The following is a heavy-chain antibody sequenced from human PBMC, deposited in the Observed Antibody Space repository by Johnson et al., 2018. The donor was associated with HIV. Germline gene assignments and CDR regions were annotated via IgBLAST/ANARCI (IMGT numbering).Heavy chain of an antibody. V-gene: IGHV3-30-3*01. CDR2: ISYDGSNK. D-gene: IGHD1-7*01. CDR1: GFTFSSYA. CDR3: ARRGNWNYLKSAFDI. J-gene: IGHJ3*02. Sequence: HVQLVESGGGVVQPGRSLRLSCAASGFTFSSYAMHWVRQAPGKGLEWVAVISYDGSNKYYADSVKGRFTISRDNSKNTLYLQMNSLRAEDTAVYHCARRGNWNYLKSAFDIWGQGTMVTVSS.